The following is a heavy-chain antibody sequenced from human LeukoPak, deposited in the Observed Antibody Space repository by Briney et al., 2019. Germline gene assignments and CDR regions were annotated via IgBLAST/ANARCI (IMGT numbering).Heavy chain of an antibody. Sequence: SETLSLTCAVYGGSFSGYYWSWIRQPPVKGLEWIGEINHSGSTNYNPSLKSRVTISVDTSKNQFSLKLSSVTAADTAVYYCARGMGLKCSSWSWFDPWGQGTLVTVSS. V-gene: IGHV4-34*01. CDR1: GGSFSGYY. CDR3: ARGMGLKCSSWSWFDP. J-gene: IGHJ5*02. D-gene: IGHD6-13*01. CDR2: INHSGST.